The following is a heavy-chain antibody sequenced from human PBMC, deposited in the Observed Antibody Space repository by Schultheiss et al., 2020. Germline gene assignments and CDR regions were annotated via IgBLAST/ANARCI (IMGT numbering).Heavy chain of an antibody. CDR1: GGSFSGYY. CDR3: TRESVTNTRNFDF. CDR2: IYSSGST. J-gene: IGHJ4*02. Sequence: SQTLSLTCAVYGGSFSGYYWSWIRQPPGKGQEWIGYIYSSGSTNYNPSLKSRVTISVDTSKNQFSLKLSSVTAADTAVYYCTRESVTNTRNFDFWGQGTLVTVSS. V-gene: IGHV4-59*01. D-gene: IGHD2-15*01.